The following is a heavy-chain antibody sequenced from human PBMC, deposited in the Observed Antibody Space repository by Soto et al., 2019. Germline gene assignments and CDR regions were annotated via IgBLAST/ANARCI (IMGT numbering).Heavy chain of an antibody. V-gene: IGHV5-10-1*01. Sequence: GESLKISCKGSGYNFSNYWITWVRQMPGKGLEWMGRIHPSDSYTNYSPSFQGHVTISADKSISTAYLQWSSLKASDTALYYCATNYYYDGSYYSSPYDMDVWGQGTTVTVSS. CDR2: IHPSDSYT. D-gene: IGHD3-22*01. CDR3: ATNYYYDGSYYSSPYDMDV. J-gene: IGHJ6*02. CDR1: GYNFSNYW.